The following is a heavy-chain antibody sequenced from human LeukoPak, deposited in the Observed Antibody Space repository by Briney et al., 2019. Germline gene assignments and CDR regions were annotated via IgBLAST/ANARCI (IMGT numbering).Heavy chain of an antibody. Sequence: ASVKVSCKASGYTFTNYGISWVRQAPGQGLEWMGWISAYNGNTNYAQKFLGRVTMTTDTSTSTAYMELRSLRSDDTAVYYCARGTEFYYFDYWGQGTLVTVSS. CDR2: ISAYNGNT. V-gene: IGHV1-18*01. CDR3: ARGTEFYYFDY. CDR1: GYTFTNYG. J-gene: IGHJ4*02. D-gene: IGHD1/OR15-1a*01.